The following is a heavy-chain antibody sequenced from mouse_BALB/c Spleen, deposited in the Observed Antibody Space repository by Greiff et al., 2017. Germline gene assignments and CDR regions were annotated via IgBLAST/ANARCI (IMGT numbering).Heavy chain of an antibody. Sequence: VQLVESGPGLVAPSQSLSITCTVSGFSLTSYGVHWVRQPPGKGLEWLGVIWAGGSTNYNSALMSRLSISKDNSKSQVFLKMNRLQTDDTAMYYCARDGNYYYGKGAMDYWGQGTSVTVSS. J-gene: IGHJ4*01. CDR2: IWAGGST. CDR3: ARDGNYYYGKGAMDY. V-gene: IGHV2-9*02. CDR1: GFSLTSYG. D-gene: IGHD1-1*01.